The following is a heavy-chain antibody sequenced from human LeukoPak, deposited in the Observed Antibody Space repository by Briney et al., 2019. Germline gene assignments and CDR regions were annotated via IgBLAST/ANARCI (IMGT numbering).Heavy chain of an antibody. CDR2: INQHESEK. J-gene: IGHJ5*02. Sequence: GGSLRHFRAVSGFTFSDYLMSCLRQARGEGLVCVGNINQHESEKYSVAPVKGRFTVSRDNAKSLLYLQMNRLTAEDTAVYYCVCDHAREGGSWGQGTLVTVSS. CDR3: VCDHAREGGS. D-gene: IGHD1-14*01. V-gene: IGHV3-7*01. CDR1: GFTFSDYL.